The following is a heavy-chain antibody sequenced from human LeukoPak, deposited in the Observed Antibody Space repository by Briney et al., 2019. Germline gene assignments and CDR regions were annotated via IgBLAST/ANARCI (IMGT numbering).Heavy chain of an antibody. Sequence: GGSLRLSCAASGFTFSNYWMSWVRQAPGKGLEWVANIKFDGSDKFYVDSVKGRFTISRDNAKNLLYLQMNSLRAEDTAVYYCAKDPTGDLREYFDYWGQGTLVTVSS. CDR2: IKFDGSDK. V-gene: IGHV3-7*01. CDR3: AKDPTGDLREYFDY. CDR1: GFTFSNYW. D-gene: IGHD7-27*01. J-gene: IGHJ4*02.